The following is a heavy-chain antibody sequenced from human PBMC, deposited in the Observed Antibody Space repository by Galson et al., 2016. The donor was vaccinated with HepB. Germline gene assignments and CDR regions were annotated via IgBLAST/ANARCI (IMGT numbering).Heavy chain of an antibody. CDR1: GGSIGPGAYY. Sequence: SETLSLTCSVSGGSIGPGAYYWDWIRQSPGKGLEWIGNLYFGGNTYYNSSLRSRVTISVDPSKNDFSLKLTALTAADTAVYSCARDSGSGNYYNDYYYYKMDVWGQGTTVTVSS. D-gene: IGHD3-10*01. V-gene: IGHV4-39*02. CDR3: ARDSGSGNYYNDYYYYKMDV. CDR2: LYFGGNT. J-gene: IGHJ6*02.